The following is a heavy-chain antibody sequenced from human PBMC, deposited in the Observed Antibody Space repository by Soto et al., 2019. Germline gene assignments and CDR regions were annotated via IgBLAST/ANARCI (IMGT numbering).Heavy chain of an antibody. Sequence: QITLKESGPTLVKPTQTLTLTCTFSGFSLSTSGVGVGWIRQPPGKALEWLALIYWNDDKRYSTSLTSRLTYTMDTSKNQVVLTMTNMDPVDTATYSGAHSGGIVLEGLFSPFDYWGQGTLVTVAA. CDR2: IYWNDDK. V-gene: IGHV2-5*01. CDR3: AHSGGIVLEGLFSPFDY. D-gene: IGHD3-3*01. J-gene: IGHJ4*02. CDR1: GFSLSTSGVG.